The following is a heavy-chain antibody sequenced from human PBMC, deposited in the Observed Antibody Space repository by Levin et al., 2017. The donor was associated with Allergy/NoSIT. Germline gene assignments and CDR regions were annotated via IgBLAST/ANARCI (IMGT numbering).Heavy chain of an antibody. CDR1: GGSISSSSYY. CDR2: IYYSGST. V-gene: IGHV4-39*07. J-gene: IGHJ5*02. CDR3: ARAFAYYDFWSGYYSQGWFDP. Sequence: PGGSLRLSCTVSGGSISSSSYYWGWIRQPPGKGLEWIGSIYYSGSTYYNPSLKSRVTISVDTSKNQFSLKLSSVTAADTAVYYCARAFAYYDFWSGYYSQGWFDPWGQGTLVTVSS. D-gene: IGHD3-3*01.